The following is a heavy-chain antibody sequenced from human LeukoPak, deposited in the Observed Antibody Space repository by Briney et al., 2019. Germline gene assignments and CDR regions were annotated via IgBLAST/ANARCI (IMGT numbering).Heavy chain of an antibody. CDR3: AKRRHNYYGSRSYSV. V-gene: IGHV3-23*01. J-gene: IGHJ4*02. D-gene: IGHD3-10*01. Sequence: GWSLRLSCAASGFTFSSYAMSWVRQAPGKGLEWVSAISGSGGSTYYADSVKGRFTISRDNSKNTLYLQMNSLRAEDTAVYYCAKRRHNYYGSRSYSVWGQGTLVTVSS. CDR2: ISGSGGST. CDR1: GFTFSSYA.